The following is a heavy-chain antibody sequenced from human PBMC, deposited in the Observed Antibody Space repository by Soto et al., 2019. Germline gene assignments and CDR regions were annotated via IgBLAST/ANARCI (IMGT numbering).Heavy chain of an antibody. V-gene: IGHV1-69*13. D-gene: IGHD3-22*01. CDR2: IIPIFGTA. CDR3: AREGGYYYDSSGPVNWFDP. Sequence: ASVKVSCKASGGTFSSYAISWVRQAPGQGLEWMGGIIPIFGTANYAQKFQGRVTITADESTSTAYMELSSLRSEDTAVYYCAREGGYYYDSSGPVNWFDPWRQGTLVTVSS. CDR1: GGTFSSYA. J-gene: IGHJ5*02.